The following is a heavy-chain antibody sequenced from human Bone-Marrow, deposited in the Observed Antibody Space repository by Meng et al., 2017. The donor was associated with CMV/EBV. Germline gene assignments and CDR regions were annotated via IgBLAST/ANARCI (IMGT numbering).Heavy chain of an antibody. Sequence: SETLSLTCAVSGASISSNSHHWGWLRQPPGQGLEWIGNIYNTGDTFYNPSLNNRVTFSKDPSKNQFSLRLDSVTAADTAVYFCARVRTQSNGWRPFDHWGRGTLVTVSS. V-gene: IGHV4-39*07. CDR3: ARVRTQSNGWRPFDH. D-gene: IGHD6-19*01. CDR2: IYNTGDT. J-gene: IGHJ4*02. CDR1: GASISSNSHH.